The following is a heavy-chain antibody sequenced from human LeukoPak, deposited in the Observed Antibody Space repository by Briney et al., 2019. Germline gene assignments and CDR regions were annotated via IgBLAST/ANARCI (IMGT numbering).Heavy chain of an antibody. V-gene: IGHV4-34*01. CDR2: INHSGST. D-gene: IGHD1-26*01. CDR1: GGSFSGYY. J-gene: IGHJ4*02. Sequence: SETLSLTCAVYGGSFSGYYWSWIRQPPGKGLEWIGEINHSGSTNYNPSLKNRVTISVDTSKNQFSLKLSSVTAADTAVYYCARGQYPYSGSYYVRYWGRGTLVTVSS. CDR3: ARGQYPYSGSYYVRY.